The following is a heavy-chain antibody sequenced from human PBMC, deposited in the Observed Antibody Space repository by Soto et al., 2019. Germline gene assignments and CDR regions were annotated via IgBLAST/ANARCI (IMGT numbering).Heavy chain of an antibody. Sequence: GGSLRLSCIGSGFTFSSYAMNWVRQAPGKGLEWVSSISSSSKYIYYTDSVKGRFTISRDNAKNSLYLQMNGLRAEDTALYYCARDPDAEYSGNYHTPRSLDSWGQGTQVTV. CDR3: ARDPDAEYSGNYHTPRSLDS. CDR1: GFTFSSYA. V-gene: IGHV3-21*01. D-gene: IGHD1-26*01. J-gene: IGHJ4*02. CDR2: ISSSSKYI.